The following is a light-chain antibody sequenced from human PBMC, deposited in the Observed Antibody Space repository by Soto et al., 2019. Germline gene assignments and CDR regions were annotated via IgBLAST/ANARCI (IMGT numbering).Light chain of an antibody. CDR1: ESVSTY. Sequence: EVVLAQSPATLSLSPGDRATLSCRANESVSTYLAWYQQEPGQSPRLLIYDTSKRATGIPARFSGSGSGTDFTLTIVSLEPEDFVFYYCQQRSSWPLTFGGGTKVDIK. CDR2: DTS. V-gene: IGKV3-11*01. CDR3: QQRSSWPLT. J-gene: IGKJ4*01.